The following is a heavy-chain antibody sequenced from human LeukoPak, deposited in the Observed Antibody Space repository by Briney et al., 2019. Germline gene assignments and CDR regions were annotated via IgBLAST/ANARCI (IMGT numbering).Heavy chain of an antibody. CDR1: GFTFSSYG. J-gene: IGHJ4*02. D-gene: IGHD6-19*01. CDR3: ARDPPSVAGTFDF. V-gene: IGHV3-23*01. Sequence: GGSLRLSCAASGFTFSSYGMNWVRQAPGKGLEWVSGISYSGGSTYYADSVKGRFTISRDNSKNTLYLQMNSLRAEDTAVYYCARDPPSVAGTFDFWGQGTLVT. CDR2: ISYSGGST.